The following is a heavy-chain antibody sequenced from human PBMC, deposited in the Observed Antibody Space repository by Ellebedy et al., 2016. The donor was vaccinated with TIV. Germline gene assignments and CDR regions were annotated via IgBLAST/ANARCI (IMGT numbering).Heavy chain of an antibody. CDR3: ASTDHLESYYFDY. V-gene: IGHV4-34*01. CDR1: GGSFSGYY. D-gene: IGHD3-3*01. Sequence: MPSETLSLTCAVYGGSFSGYYWSWIRQPPGKGLEWIGEINHSGSTNYNPSLKSRVIISVDTSKNQFSLKLSSVTAADTAVYYCASTDHLESYYFDYWGQGTLVTVSS. J-gene: IGHJ4*02. CDR2: INHSGST.